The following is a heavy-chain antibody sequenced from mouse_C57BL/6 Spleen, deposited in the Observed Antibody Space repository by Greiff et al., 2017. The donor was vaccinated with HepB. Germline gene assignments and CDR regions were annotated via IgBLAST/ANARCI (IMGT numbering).Heavy chain of an antibody. Sequence: EVQLQQSGPELVKPGASVKMSCKASGYTFTDYNMHWVKQSHGKSLEWIGYINPNNGGTSYNQKFKGKATLTVNKSSSTAYMELRSLTSEDSAVYYCASPYYDYDDWFAYWGQGTLVTVSA. J-gene: IGHJ3*01. CDR2: INPNNGGT. CDR1: GYTFTDYN. D-gene: IGHD2-4*01. V-gene: IGHV1-22*01. CDR3: ASPYYDYDDWFAY.